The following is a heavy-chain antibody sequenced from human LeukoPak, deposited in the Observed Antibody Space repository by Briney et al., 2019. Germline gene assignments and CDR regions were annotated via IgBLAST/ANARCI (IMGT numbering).Heavy chain of an antibody. Sequence: GGSLRLSCTASGLSLNSYAMSWVRQVPGKGLEWVSASSSSDDGKWYADSVKGQFTISRDNSKNTLFLQMNSLRDEDTAVYYCARVQGGGFRTADYWGQGTLVAVSS. V-gene: IGHV3-23*01. CDR1: GLSLNSYA. CDR2: SSSSDDGK. CDR3: ARVQGGGFRTADY. J-gene: IGHJ4*02. D-gene: IGHD1-14*01.